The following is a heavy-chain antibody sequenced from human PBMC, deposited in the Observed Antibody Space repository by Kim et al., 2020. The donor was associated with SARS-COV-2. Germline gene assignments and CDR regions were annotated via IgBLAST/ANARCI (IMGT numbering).Heavy chain of an antibody. CDR2: INHSGST. D-gene: IGHD2-15*01. CDR3: AREKKRIVVVVAAMDYYGMAV. J-gene: IGHJ6*02. CDR1: GGSFSGYY. V-gene: IGHV4-34*01. Sequence: SETLSLTCAVYGGSFSGYYWSWIRQPPGKGLEWIGEINHSGSTNYNPSLKSRVTISVDTSKNQFSLKLSSVTAADTAVYYCAREKKRIVVVVAAMDYYGMAVWGQGTTVTVSS.